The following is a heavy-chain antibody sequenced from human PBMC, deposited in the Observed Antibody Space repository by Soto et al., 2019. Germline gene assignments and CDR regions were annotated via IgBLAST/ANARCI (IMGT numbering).Heavy chain of an antibody. CDR1: GGSISSGDYY. J-gene: IGHJ4*02. Sequence: PSETLSLTWTVSGGSISSGDYYWSWIRQPPGKGLEWIGYIYYSGSTNYNPSLKSRVTISVDTSKNQFSLKLSSVTAADTAVYYCARGVEMATIYFDYWGQGTLVTVSS. CDR2: IYYSGST. CDR3: ARGVEMATIYFDY. D-gene: IGHD5-12*01. V-gene: IGHV4-61*08.